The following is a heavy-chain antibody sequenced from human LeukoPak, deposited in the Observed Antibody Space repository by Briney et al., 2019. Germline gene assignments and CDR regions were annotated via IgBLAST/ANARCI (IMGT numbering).Heavy chain of an antibody. CDR1: GFTFSSYA. D-gene: IGHD3-3*01. CDR2: ISGDGTST. J-gene: IGHJ4*02. V-gene: IGHV3-43*02. CDR3: AEDVSGTIFGVAVEY. Sequence: GGSLILSCAASGFTFSSYALSWVRQAPGKGLEWVSLISGDGTSTYYADSVKGRFTISRDNIKNSLYLQMNSLGTGDTALYYCAEDVSGTIFGVAVEYWGQGTLVTVSP.